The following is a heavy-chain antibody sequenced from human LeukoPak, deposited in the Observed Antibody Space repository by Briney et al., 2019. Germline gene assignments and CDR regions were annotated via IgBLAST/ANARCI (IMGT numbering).Heavy chain of an antibody. J-gene: IGHJ6*03. CDR2: IYYSGST. D-gene: IGHD6-13*01. CDR1: GGSISSSSYY. Sequence: SETLSLTCIVSGGSISSSSYYWGWIRQPPGKGLEWIGSIYYSGSTYYNPSLKSRVTISVDTSKNQFSLKLSSVTAADTAVYYCARGQQLDYYYYYYMDVWGKGTTVTISS. V-gene: IGHV4-39*01. CDR3: ARGQQLDYYYYYYMDV.